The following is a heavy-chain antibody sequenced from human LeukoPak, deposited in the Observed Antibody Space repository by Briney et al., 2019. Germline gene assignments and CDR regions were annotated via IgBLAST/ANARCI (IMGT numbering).Heavy chain of an antibody. Sequence: GGSLRLSCAASGFTFSDYYMSWTRQARGKGLEWVSYISSSCSTIYYADSVKGGFTISRDNATNLLYLQMNSLRAEATAVYYCARTKYYYGSGSYRHYFDYWGQGTLVTVSS. J-gene: IGHJ4*02. V-gene: IGHV3-11*04. D-gene: IGHD3-10*01. CDR1: GFTFSDYY. CDR2: ISSSCSTI. CDR3: ARTKYYYGSGSYRHYFDY.